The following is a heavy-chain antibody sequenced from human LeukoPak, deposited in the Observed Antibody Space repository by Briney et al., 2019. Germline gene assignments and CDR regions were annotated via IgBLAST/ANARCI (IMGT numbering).Heavy chain of an antibody. CDR3: ARDQLAYSGYDTLFDY. CDR2: ISWNSGSI. Sequence: GGSLRLSCAGSGFIFNNYAMHWVRQPPGKGLEWVSGISWNSGSIDYADSVKGRFTISRDNSKSTLSLQMNRLRIEDTAIYYCARDQLAYSGYDTLFDYWGPGTLVTVSS. D-gene: IGHD5-12*01. CDR1: GFIFNNYA. V-gene: IGHV3-9*01. J-gene: IGHJ4*02.